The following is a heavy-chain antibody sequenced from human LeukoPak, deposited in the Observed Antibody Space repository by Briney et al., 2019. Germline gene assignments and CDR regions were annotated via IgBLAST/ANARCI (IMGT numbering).Heavy chain of an antibody. CDR1: GGPFSGYY. D-gene: IGHD6-13*01. V-gene: IGHV4-34*01. J-gene: IGHJ5*02. Sequence: SETLSLTCVVYGGPFSGYYRSWIRQPPGKGLERIGEINHSGITRYNPSLKSRVTISVDTSKNQFSLNLNSVTAADTAVYYCARGMIAASELGLAWGQGILVTVSS. CDR3: ARGMIAASELGLA. CDR2: INHSGIT.